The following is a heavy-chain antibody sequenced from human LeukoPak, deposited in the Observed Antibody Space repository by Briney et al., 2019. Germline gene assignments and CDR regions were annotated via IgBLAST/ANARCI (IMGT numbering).Heavy chain of an antibody. CDR3: ARRRRRGIQLFDY. V-gene: IGHV4-30-4*08. CDR2: IYASGST. CDR1: GVSITSGDYY. Sequence: SETLSLTCTVSGVSITSGDYYWNWIRQPPGKGLEWIGYIYASGSTYYNPSLKSRVTISVDTSKNQFSLKLSSVTAADTAVYYCARRRRRGIQLFDYWGQGTLVTVSS. D-gene: IGHD5-18*01. J-gene: IGHJ4*02.